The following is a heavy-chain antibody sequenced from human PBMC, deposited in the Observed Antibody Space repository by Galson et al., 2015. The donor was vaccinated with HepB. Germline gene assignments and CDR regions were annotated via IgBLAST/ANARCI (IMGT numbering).Heavy chain of an antibody. J-gene: IGHJ6*02. CDR1: GFTFSKTW. Sequence: SLRLSCAASGFTFSKTWMSWVRQAPGKGLEWVGRIKSETDGGTTDYAAPVKGRFTISRDDSKNTVYLQMNSLKTEDTAVYYCTTNASPTYGWDVWGQGTTVTVSS. V-gene: IGHV3-15*01. CDR3: TTNASPTYGWDV. CDR2: IKSETDGGTT.